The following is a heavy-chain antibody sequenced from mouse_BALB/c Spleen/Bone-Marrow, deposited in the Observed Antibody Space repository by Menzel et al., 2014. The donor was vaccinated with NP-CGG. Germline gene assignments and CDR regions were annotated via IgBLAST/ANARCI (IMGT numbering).Heavy chain of an antibody. Sequence: VQLQQSGAELAKPGASVKMSCKASGYTFTSYWMHWVKQRPGQGLEWIRYINPSTGYTEYNQKFKDKATLTADKSSSTAYMQLSSLTSEDSAVYYCARGTVVAYYYAMDYWGQGTSVTVSS. D-gene: IGHD1-1*01. CDR3: ARGTVVAYYYAMDY. CDR2: INPSTGYT. CDR1: GYTFTSYW. J-gene: IGHJ4*01. V-gene: IGHV1-7*01.